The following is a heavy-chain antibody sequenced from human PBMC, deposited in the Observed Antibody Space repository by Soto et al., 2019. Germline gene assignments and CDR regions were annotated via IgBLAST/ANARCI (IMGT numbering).Heavy chain of an antibody. J-gene: IGHJ4*02. V-gene: IGHV3-23*01. CDR1: GFTFSYYA. Sequence: EVQMLESGGGLVQPGGSVRLSCAASGFTFSYYAMSWVRQAPRKGLEWASSISGDGRGIYYADSLKGRFTISRDNSKNTLYLQMNSLRADDTAVYYCAAGRPNSYFEHWGQGTLVTVSS. CDR2: ISGDGRGI. D-gene: IGHD3-10*01. CDR3: AAGRPNSYFEH.